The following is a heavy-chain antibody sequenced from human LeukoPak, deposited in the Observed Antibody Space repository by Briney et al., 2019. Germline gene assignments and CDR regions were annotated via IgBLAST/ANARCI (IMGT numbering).Heavy chain of an antibody. D-gene: IGHD3-3*01. CDR2: INSYGSST. J-gene: IGHJ4*01. Sequence: GGSLRLSCAASGFPFSSYRMHWVRQAPGKGLVWVSRINSYGSSTSYADSVKGRFTISRDNAKNTLYLQMNSLRADDTAVYYCARGRGTYYDFWSGYQIDYWGQGTLVTVSS. V-gene: IGHV3-74*01. CDR1: GFPFSSYR. CDR3: ARGRGTYYDFWSGYQIDY.